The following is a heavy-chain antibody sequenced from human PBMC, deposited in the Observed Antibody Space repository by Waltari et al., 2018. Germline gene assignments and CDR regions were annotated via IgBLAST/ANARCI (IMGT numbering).Heavy chain of an antibody. CDR3: ARGTFGVVIIPYYYYHMDV. CDR1: GGSFSGNY. J-gene: IGHJ6*03. Sequence: QVQLQQWGAGLLKPSETLSLTCAVYGGSFSGNYWTWIRQSPGKGLEWIGEINDSGRSKYKPSLNSRVTISIDTSKNQFALRLSSVTAADRAVYYCARGTFGVVIIPYYYYHMDVWGKGTSVTVSS. V-gene: IGHV4-34*02. CDR2: INDSGRS. D-gene: IGHD3-3*01.